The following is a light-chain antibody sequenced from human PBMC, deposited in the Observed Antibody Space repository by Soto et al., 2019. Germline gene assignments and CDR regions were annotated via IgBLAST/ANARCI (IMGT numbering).Light chain of an antibody. CDR2: DAT. V-gene: IGKV3-11*01. Sequence: EIVLTQSPATLSLSPGERATLSCRASQSVTWYLAWYQQKPGQAPRLLIYDATNRATGIPARFSGSGSGTDFTLTSSRLEPEDFAVYYCPQRTNWLTFGGGTRVEI. CDR3: PQRTNWLT. J-gene: IGKJ4*01. CDR1: QSVTWY.